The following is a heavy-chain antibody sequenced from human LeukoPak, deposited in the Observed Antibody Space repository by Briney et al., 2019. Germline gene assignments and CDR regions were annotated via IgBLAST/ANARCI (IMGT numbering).Heavy chain of an antibody. J-gene: IGHJ5*02. Sequence: GRSLRLSCAASGFTFSSYGMHWVRQAPGKGLEWVAVISYDGSNKYYADSVKGRFTISRDNSKNTLYLQMNSLRAEDTAVYYCARARQLVPWFDPWGQGTLVTVSS. V-gene: IGHV3-30*03. CDR2: ISYDGSNK. CDR3: ARARQLVPWFDP. CDR1: GFTFSSYG. D-gene: IGHD6-6*01.